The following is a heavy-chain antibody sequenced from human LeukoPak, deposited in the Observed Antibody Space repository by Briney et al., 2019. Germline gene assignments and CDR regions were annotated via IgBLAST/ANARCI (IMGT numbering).Heavy chain of an antibody. Sequence: ASVKVSCKASGYTFTSYGISWVRQAPGQGLEWMGWISAYNGNTNYAQKLQGRVTMTTDTSTSTAYMELRSLRSDDTAVYYRARDLPGYDILTGYEHNWFDPWGQGTLVTVSS. V-gene: IGHV1-18*01. CDR1: GYTFTSYG. D-gene: IGHD3-9*01. CDR3: ARDLPGYDILTGYEHNWFDP. CDR2: ISAYNGNT. J-gene: IGHJ5*02.